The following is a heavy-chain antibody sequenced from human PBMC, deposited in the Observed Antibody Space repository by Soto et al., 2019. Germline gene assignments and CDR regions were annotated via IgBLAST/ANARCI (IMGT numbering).Heavy chain of an antibody. Sequence: KPSETPSLTCTVSGGSLRSGDFYWNWVRQPPGKGLEWIGYIYYSGSTYYNPSLKSRVTISVDTSKNQFSLKLSSVTAADKAVYYCARVLGGYQLLHTYDYWGQGTLVTVSS. D-gene: IGHD2-2*01. CDR3: ARVLGGYQLLHTYDY. V-gene: IGHV4-30-4*01. CDR2: IYYSGST. J-gene: IGHJ4*02. CDR1: GGSLRSGDFY.